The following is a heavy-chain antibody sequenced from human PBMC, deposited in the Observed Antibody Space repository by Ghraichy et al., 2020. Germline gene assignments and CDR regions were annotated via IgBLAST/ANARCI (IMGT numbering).Heavy chain of an antibody. V-gene: IGHV3-30*02. D-gene: IGHD6-13*01. Sequence: GGSLRLSCVASGFTFSNYGMQWVRQAPGKGLEWVASIRHDGSSKFYADSVKGRFTISRDNSKNTLYLQMNSLRVEETAVYYCAKDGPAAAGTSVFTGDWGQGTLVTVSS. CDR3: AKDGPAAAGTSVFTGD. CDR1: GFTFSNYG. CDR2: IRHDGSSK. J-gene: IGHJ4*02.